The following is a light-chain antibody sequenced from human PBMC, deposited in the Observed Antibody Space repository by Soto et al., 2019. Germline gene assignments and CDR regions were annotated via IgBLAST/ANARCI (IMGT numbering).Light chain of an antibody. J-gene: IGKJ2*01. Sequence: EIVLTQSPGPLSLSPGERATLSCRASQSVVSNFLSWFQQKPGQAPRLLIYGASNRATGIPDRFSGSGSGTDFTLTISGLEPEDSAVYYCHQFAGSQGYTFGQGTKLEIK. CDR2: GAS. CDR1: QSVVSNF. V-gene: IGKV3-20*01. CDR3: HQFAGSQGYT.